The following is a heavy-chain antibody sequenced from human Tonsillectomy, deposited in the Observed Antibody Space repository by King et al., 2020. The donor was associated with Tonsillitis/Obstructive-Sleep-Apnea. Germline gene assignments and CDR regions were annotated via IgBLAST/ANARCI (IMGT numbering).Heavy chain of an antibody. CDR3: AKDTRLGIDY. D-gene: IGHD7-27*01. CDR1: GFTFDDYA. Sequence: VQLVESGGGVVQPGGSLRLSCAASGFTFDDYAMNWVRQAQGKGLEWVSLIIGEGGSPYYADTLKGRLTISRDNSKNSLYLQMNSLRNEDTALYYCAKDTRLGIDYWGQGTLVTVSS. J-gene: IGHJ4*02. CDR2: IIGEGGSP. V-gene: IGHV3-43*02.